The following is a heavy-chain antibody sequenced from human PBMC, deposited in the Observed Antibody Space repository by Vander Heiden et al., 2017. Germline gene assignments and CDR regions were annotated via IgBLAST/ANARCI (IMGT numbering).Heavy chain of an antibody. Sequence: QVQLVESGGGLVKPGGSLRLSCAASGFTFSDYNMSWIRQAAGKGLEWVSYISSSGSTIYYADSVKGRFTISRDNAKKSLYLQMNSLRAEDTAVYYCAIAYYYDSSGYNDAFDIWGQGTMVTVSS. CDR2: ISSSGSTI. J-gene: IGHJ3*02. D-gene: IGHD3-22*01. CDR1: GFTFSDYN. CDR3: AIAYYYDSSGYNDAFDI. V-gene: IGHV3-11*01.